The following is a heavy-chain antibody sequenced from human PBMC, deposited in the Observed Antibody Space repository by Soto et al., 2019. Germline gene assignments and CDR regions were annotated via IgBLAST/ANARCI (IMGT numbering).Heavy chain of an antibody. CDR3: ARVVGWLQSSHYYYYYGMDV. CDR2: IIPIFGTA. D-gene: IGHD5-12*01. CDR1: GATFSSYA. Sequence: SVKVSCKASGATFSSYAISWVRQAPGQGLEWMGGIIPIFGTANYAQKFQGRVTITADKSTSTAYMELSSLRSEDTAVYYCARVVGWLQSSHYYYYYGMDVWGQGTTVTVSS. V-gene: IGHV1-69*06. J-gene: IGHJ6*02.